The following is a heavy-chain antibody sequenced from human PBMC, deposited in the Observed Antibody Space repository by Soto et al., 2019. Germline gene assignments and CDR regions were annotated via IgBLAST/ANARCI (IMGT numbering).Heavy chain of an antibody. CDR3: ARIGYSSSSLDY. D-gene: IGHD6-6*01. CDR1: GFTFTNYW. J-gene: IGHJ4*02. V-gene: IGHV3-7*01. Sequence: GGSLSLSCAASGFTFTNYWMTWVRQAPGKGLEWVANIKQDGGQIYFVDSLKGRFTISRDNAKKSVYLQMNSLRAEDTAVYYCARIGYSSSSLDYWGQGTLVTVSS. CDR2: IKQDGGQI.